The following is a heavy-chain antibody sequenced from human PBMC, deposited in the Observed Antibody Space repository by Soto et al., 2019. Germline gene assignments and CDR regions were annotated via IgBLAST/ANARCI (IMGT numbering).Heavy chain of an antibody. D-gene: IGHD1-20*01. CDR3: STYRYNWNNFDP. J-gene: IGHJ5*02. CDR1: GYTLTELS. CDR2: FDPEDGEA. Sequence: QVQLVQSGAEVKKPGASVKVSCKVSGYTLTELSMHWVRQAPGKGLEWMGGFDPEDGEAIFAQKFQGRVTMTEDTSTDTAYMELSSLRSEDTAIYYCSTYRYNWNNFDPWGQGTLVTVSS. V-gene: IGHV1-24*01.